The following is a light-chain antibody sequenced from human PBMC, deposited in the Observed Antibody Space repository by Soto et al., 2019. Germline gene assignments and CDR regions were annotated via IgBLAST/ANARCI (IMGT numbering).Light chain of an antibody. J-gene: IGLJ1*01. Sequence: CVLTRPPSVTEAPRERVTISCSGSSSNIGNNAVNWYQQLPGKAPKLLIYYDDLLPSGVSDRFSGSKSGTSASLAISGLQSEDEADYYCAAWDDSPNYVFGTGTKVTVL. CDR3: AAWDDSPNYV. CDR1: SSNIGNNA. V-gene: IGLV1-36*01. CDR2: YDD.